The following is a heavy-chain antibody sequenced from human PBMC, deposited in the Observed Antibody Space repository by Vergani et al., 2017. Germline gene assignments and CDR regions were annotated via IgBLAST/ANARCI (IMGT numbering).Heavy chain of an antibody. Sequence: QVKLQESGPGLVKPSETLSLTCTVSGGSISSYYWSWIRQPPGKGLEWIGYIYYSGSTNYNPSLKSRVTISVDTSKNQFSLKLSSVTAADTAVYYCARHLRGYSYGVFDYWGQGREVTVSS. V-gene: IGHV4-59*01. CDR2: IYYSGST. D-gene: IGHD5-18*01. J-gene: IGHJ4*02. CDR1: GGSISSYY. CDR3: ARHLRGYSYGVFDY.